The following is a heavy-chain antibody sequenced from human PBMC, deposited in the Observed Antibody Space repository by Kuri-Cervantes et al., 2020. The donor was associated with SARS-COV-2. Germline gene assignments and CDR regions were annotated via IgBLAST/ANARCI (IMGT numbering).Heavy chain of an antibody. J-gene: IGHJ4*02. CDR3: VYSWGWYGGY. CDR2: INAGNGNT. Sequence: ASLKDSCKASGYPFTSYAMHWVRQDPGQRLEWMGWINAGNGNTKYSQKFQGRVTITRDTSASTAYMGVSSLSSEDTAVYYCVYSWGWYGGYWGQGTLVTVSS. CDR1: GYPFTSYA. V-gene: IGHV1-3*01. D-gene: IGHD6-19*01.